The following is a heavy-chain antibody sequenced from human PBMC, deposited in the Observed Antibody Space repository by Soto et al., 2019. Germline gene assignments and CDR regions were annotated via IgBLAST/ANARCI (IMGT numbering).Heavy chain of an antibody. D-gene: IGHD6-13*01. CDR2: IWYDGSNK. J-gene: IGHJ4*02. Sequence: GGSLRLSCAASGFTFSTYGMHWVRQAPGKGLEWVAVIWYDGSNKYYADSVKGRFTISRDNSKNTLYLQMNSLRAEDTAVYYCARDASSRWNPKDEFDYWGQGTQVTVSS. V-gene: IGHV3-33*01. CDR1: GFTFSTYG. CDR3: ARDASSRWNPKDEFDY.